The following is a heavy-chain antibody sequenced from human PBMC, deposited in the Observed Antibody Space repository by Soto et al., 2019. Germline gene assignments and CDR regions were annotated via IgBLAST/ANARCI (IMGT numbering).Heavy chain of an antibody. V-gene: IGHV5-51*01. CDR3: ARLGGDFSLASGHYDILTGYYSYYYMDV. D-gene: IGHD3-9*01. CDR2: IYPGDSDT. CDR1: GYSFTSYW. Sequence: PGESLKISCKGSGYSFTSYWIGWVRQMPGKGLEWMGIIYPGDSDTRYSPSFQGQVTISADKSISTAYLQWSSLKASDTAMYYCARLGGDFSLASGHYDILTGYYSYYYMDVWGKGTTVTVSS. J-gene: IGHJ6*03.